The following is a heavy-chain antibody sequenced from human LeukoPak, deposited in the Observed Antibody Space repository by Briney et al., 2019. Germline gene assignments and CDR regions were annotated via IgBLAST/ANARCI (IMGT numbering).Heavy chain of an antibody. D-gene: IGHD3-22*01. CDR2: IKSKTDGGTT. J-gene: IGHJ3*02. Sequence: GGSLRLSCAASGFTFRDYAMHWVRQAPGKGLEWVGRIKSKTDGGTTDYAAPVKGRFTISRDDSKNTLYLQMNSLKTEDTAVYYCTTSSGYYYLNAFDIWGQGTMVTVSS. CDR1: GFTFRDYA. V-gene: IGHV3-15*01. CDR3: TTSSGYYYLNAFDI.